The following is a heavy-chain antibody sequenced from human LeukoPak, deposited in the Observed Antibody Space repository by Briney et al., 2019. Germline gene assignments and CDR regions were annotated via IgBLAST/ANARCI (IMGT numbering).Heavy chain of an antibody. J-gene: IGHJ4*02. CDR1: GFTFDDYG. V-gene: IGHV3-20*04. CDR2: SNWNGGST. D-gene: IGHD6-13*01. Sequence: WESLRLSCAASGFTFDDYGMSWVRQPPGKGLELVSGSNWNGGSTCYADSVKGRFTISRDNVKNSLYLQMNSLRAEDTALYYCARYYPAAAPYFDYWGQGTLVTASS. CDR3: ARYYPAAAPYFDY.